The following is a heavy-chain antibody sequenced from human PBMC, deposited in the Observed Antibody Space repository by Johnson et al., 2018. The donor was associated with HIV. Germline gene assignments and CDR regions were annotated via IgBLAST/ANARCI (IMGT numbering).Heavy chain of an antibody. CDR1: GFTFSDYY. D-gene: IGHD3-3*01. CDR2: ISSSGSTI. V-gene: IGHV3-11*01. CDR3: TDYNFWTKRAFDI. Sequence: QVHLVESGGGLVKPGGSLRLSCAASGFTFSDYYMSWIRQAPGKGLEWVSYISSSGSTIYYADSVKGRFTISRDNSKNTLYLQMNSLRAEDTAVYYCTDYNFWTKRAFDIWGQGTMVTVSS. J-gene: IGHJ3*02.